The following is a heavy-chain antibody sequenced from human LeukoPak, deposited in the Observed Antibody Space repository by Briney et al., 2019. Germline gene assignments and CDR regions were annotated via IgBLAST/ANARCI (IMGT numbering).Heavy chain of an antibody. Sequence: SETLSLTCTVSGGSISSYYWSWIRQPPGKGLEWIGYIYYSGSTNYNPSLKSRVTISVDTSKNQFSLKLGSVTAADTAVYYCARDKGVEVAQNGFDYWGQGTLVTVSS. D-gene: IGHD5-24*01. V-gene: IGHV4-59*01. CDR2: IYYSGST. J-gene: IGHJ4*02. CDR3: ARDKGVEVAQNGFDY. CDR1: GGSISSYY.